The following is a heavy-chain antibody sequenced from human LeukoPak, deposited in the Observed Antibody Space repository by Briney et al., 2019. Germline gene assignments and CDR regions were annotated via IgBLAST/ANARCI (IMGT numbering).Heavy chain of an antibody. J-gene: IGHJ4*02. V-gene: IGHV4-4*07. CDR2: LYTSGST. Sequence: SETLSLTCTVSGGSISSYYWGWIRQPAGKGLEWIGRLYTSGSTNYNPSLKSRVTMSVDTSKNQFSLKLSSVTAADTAVYYCARDNLLEWSFDFWGQGTLVTVSS. CDR1: GGSISSYY. D-gene: IGHD3-3*01. CDR3: ARDNLLEWSFDF.